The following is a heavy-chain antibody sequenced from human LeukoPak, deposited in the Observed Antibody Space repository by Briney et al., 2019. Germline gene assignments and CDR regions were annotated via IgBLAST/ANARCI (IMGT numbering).Heavy chain of an antibody. CDR3: ARGPTCGGSCSTPVGYYYYMDV. Sequence: PSETLSLTCAVYGGSFSGYYWSWIRQPPGKGLEWIGEINHSGSTNYNPSLKSRVTISVDTSKNQFSLKLNSVTAADTAVYYCARGPTCGGSCSTPVGYYYYMDVWGKGTTVTVSS. D-gene: IGHD2-15*01. CDR1: GGSFSGYY. CDR2: INHSGST. J-gene: IGHJ6*03. V-gene: IGHV4-34*01.